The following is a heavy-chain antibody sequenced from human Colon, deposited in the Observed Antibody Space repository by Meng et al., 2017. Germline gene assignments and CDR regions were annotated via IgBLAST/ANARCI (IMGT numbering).Heavy chain of an antibody. CDR2: INPNSGGT. CDR3: ARDAPYYYGSGSYPY. Sequence: SVKVSCKASGYTFTGYYMHWVRQAPGQGLEWMGWINPNSGGTNYAQKFQGRVTMTRDTSISTAYMELSRLRSDDTAVYYCARDAPYYYGSGSYPYWGQGTLVTVSS. D-gene: IGHD3-10*01. CDR1: GYTFTGYY. J-gene: IGHJ4*02. V-gene: IGHV1-2*02.